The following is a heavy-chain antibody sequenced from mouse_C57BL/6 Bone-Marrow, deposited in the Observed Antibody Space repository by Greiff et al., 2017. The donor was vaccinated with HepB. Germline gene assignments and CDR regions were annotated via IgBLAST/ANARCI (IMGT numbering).Heavy chain of an antibody. CDR2: IRNKANGYTT. D-gene: IGHD1-1*01. V-gene: IGHV7-3*01. CDR3: ARYGGITTVVGGCYFDY. Sequence: EVQLVESGGGLVQPGGSLSLSCAASGFTFTDYYMSWVRQPPGKALEWLGFIRNKANGYTTAYSASVKGRFTISSDTSQSTLHLQMNALRAEDSATYYCARYGGITTVVGGCYFDYWGQGTTLTVSS. J-gene: IGHJ2*01. CDR1: GFTFTDYY.